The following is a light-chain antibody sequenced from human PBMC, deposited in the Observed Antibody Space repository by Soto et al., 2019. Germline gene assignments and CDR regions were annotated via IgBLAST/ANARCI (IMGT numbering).Light chain of an antibody. CDR3: AAWDVSLSAWV. CDR2: RNN. V-gene: IGLV1-47*01. Sequence: QAVVTQPPSASGTPGQRVTISCSGSSSNIGSNYVYWYQQLPGTAPKLLIYRNNQRPSGVPDRFSGSKSGTSASLAISGLRSEDEADYYCAAWDVSLSAWVFGGGTKVTVL. CDR1: SSNIGSNY. J-gene: IGLJ3*02.